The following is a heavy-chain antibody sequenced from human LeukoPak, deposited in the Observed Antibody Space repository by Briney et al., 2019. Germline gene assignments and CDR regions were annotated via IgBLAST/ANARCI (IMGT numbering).Heavy chain of an antibody. V-gene: IGHV4-59*08. Sequence: SETLSLTCSVSGGSISNYYWSWIRQPPGKGLEWIAYTHYTGDGNSHPSLKSRLTTSVDTSKNQFSLKLSSVTAADTAVYYCAVVGAPVVGAFDIWGQGTMVTVSS. D-gene: IGHD1-26*01. CDR2: THYTGDG. CDR3: AVVGAPVVGAFDI. J-gene: IGHJ3*02. CDR1: GGSISNYY.